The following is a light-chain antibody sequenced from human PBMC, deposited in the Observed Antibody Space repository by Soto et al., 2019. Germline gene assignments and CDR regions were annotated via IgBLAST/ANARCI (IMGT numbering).Light chain of an antibody. CDR1: SSDVGGYEY. V-gene: IGLV2-14*01. J-gene: IGLJ1*01. CDR2: EVS. CDR3: SSYTRSRPLL. Sequence: QSVLTQPASVSGSAGQSITISCTGTSSDVGGYEYVSWYQQHPGRAPKLMIYEVSNRPSGVSNRFSGSKSGNTASLTISGLQAVDEAAYYCSSYTRSRPLLSGTGTKVNAL.